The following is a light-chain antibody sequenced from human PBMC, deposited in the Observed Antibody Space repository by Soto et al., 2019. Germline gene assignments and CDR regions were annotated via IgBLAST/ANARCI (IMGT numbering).Light chain of an antibody. J-gene: IGKJ1*01. V-gene: IGKV3-11*01. Sequence: VLTQSPATLSLSPVLIAPLYFKASQSVRSYLAWYQQKPGQAPRLLIYDVHNRATGIPVRFSGSGCGTDVTLTISSLEPEELAVYYWRQRSNWPWMFGQGTKG. CDR1: QSVRSY. CDR3: RQRSNWPWM. CDR2: DVH.